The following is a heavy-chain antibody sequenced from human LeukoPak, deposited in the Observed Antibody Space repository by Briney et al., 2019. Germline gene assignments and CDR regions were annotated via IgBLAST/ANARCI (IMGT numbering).Heavy chain of an antibody. V-gene: IGHV4-59*11. J-gene: IGHJ4*02. CDR1: GASIDSHY. D-gene: IGHD3-10*01. CDR3: ASRPADTTWYGVFDY. Sequence: PSETLPLTCSVSGASIDSHYWSWIRQSPGKGLEWIGYVFNGGSTNYNPSLNSRVTMSLDTSRAQFSLRLSSVTAADTAIYYCASRPADTTWYGVFDYWSQGTLVTVSS. CDR2: VFNGGST.